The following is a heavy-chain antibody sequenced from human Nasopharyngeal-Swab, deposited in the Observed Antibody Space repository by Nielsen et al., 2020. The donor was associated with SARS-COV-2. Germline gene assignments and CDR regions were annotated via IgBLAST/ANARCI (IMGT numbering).Heavy chain of an antibody. V-gene: IGHV5-10-1*01. J-gene: IGHJ3*02. CDR2: IDPSDSYT. D-gene: IGHD2-15*01. CDR1: GYSFTSYW. CDR3: ARGGVVVAAPEEDDAFDI. Sequence: GESLKISCKGSGYSFTSYWISWVRQMPGKGLEWMGRIDPSDSYTNYSPSFQGHVTISADKSISTAYLQWSSLKASDTAMYYCARGGVVVAAPEEDDAFDIWGQGTMVTVSS.